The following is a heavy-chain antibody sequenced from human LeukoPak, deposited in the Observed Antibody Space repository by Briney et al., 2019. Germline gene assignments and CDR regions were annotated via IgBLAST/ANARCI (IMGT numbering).Heavy chain of an antibody. CDR2: INWNSGTI. J-gene: IGHJ4*02. CDR1: GFTFDDYG. D-gene: IGHD2-2*02. V-gene: IGHV3-20*04. CDR3: ARYGFYCSSTSCYIFDN. Sequence: GGSLRLSCAASGFTFDDYGMSWVRQAPGKGLEWVSGINWNSGTIGYADSVKGRFTISRDNAKNPLYLQMNSLRAEETALYYCARYGFYCSSTSCYIFDNWGQGTLVTVSS.